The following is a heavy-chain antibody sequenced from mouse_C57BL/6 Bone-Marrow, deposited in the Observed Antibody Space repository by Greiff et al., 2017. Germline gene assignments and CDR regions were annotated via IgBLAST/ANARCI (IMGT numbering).Heavy chain of an antibody. Sequence: VQLKQSGPVLVKPGASVKMSCKASGYTFTDYYMNWVKQSHGKSLEWIGVINPYNGGTSYNQKFKGKATLTVNKSSSTAYMELNSLTSEDSAVYYCAREDYGSSVDYWGQGTTLTVSS. CDR2: INPYNGGT. D-gene: IGHD1-1*01. V-gene: IGHV1-19*01. J-gene: IGHJ2*01. CDR3: AREDYGSSVDY. CDR1: GYTFTDYY.